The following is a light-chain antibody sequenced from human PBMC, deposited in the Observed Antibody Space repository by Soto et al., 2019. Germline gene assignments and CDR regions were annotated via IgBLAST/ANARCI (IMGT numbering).Light chain of an antibody. CDR2: VAS. V-gene: IGKV1-39*01. CDR1: QTINSF. CDR3: QQSYSTPRLT. Sequence: DIQMTQSPSSLSASIGDRVTITCRASQTINSFLNWYQQKPGKAPKLLIYVASSLQSGVPSRFSGSGSGTDFNLTITSLQPEDSATYYCQQSYSTPRLTFGGGTRVEIK. J-gene: IGKJ4*01.